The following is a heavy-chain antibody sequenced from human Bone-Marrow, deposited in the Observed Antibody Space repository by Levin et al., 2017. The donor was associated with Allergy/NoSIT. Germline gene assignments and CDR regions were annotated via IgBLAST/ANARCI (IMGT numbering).Heavy chain of an antibody. D-gene: IGHD6-19*01. CDR2: ISSAGTYI. CDR1: GFALFNYS. Sequence: GGSLRLSCAASGFALFNYSLNWVRQAPGKGLEWVSSISSAGTYIYYIDSVKGRFTISRDNARNSLYLQMNSLRVEDTAVYYCARDIAVVNREAGFDNWGQGTLVTVSS. J-gene: IGHJ4*02. V-gene: IGHV3-21*01. CDR3: ARDIAVVNREAGFDN.